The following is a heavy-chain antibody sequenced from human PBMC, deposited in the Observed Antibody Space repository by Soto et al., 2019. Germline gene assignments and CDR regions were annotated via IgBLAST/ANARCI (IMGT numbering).Heavy chain of an antibody. CDR3: ARPIHDPLTGYRY. Sequence: PGGFLRLAGAASGFNFMTYAMSWARQTAGKGLEWISTVTGSGGNTYYEAAVKRRFIVSRDNAQNTVALHMSGLRAADTAIYFCARPIHDPLTGYRYWGHGTVVT. CDR2: VTGSGGNT. V-gene: IGHV3-23*01. J-gene: IGHJ4*01. D-gene: IGHD3-9*01. CDR1: GFNFMTYA.